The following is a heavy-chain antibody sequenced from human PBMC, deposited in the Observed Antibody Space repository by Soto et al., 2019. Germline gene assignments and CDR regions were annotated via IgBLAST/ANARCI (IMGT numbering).Heavy chain of an antibody. CDR1: GFTFVDYW. CDR2: MTGDGRTT. CDR3: ATAEVDY. V-gene: IGHV3-74*03. J-gene: IGHJ4*02. Sequence: GGSLSLSCAASGFTFVDYWMHWVRQPPGKGPEWVSRMTGDGRTTQYADSVKGRFTASRDNAKSTLYLQMNSLRAEDTAVYYCATAEVDYWGPGTLVTVS.